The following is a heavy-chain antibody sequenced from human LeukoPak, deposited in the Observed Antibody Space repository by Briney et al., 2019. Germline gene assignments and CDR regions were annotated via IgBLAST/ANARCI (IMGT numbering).Heavy chain of an antibody. D-gene: IGHD3-22*01. CDR1: GGTFSSYA. Sequence: GASVKVSCKASGGTFSSYAISWVRQAPGQGLEWMGRIIPILGIANYAQKFQGRVTITADKSTSTAYMELSSLRSEDTAVHYCAKNVPRSRYYYDSTLDYWGQGTLVTVSS. CDR3: AKNVPRSRYYYDSTLDY. CDR2: IIPILGIA. V-gene: IGHV1-69*04. J-gene: IGHJ4*02.